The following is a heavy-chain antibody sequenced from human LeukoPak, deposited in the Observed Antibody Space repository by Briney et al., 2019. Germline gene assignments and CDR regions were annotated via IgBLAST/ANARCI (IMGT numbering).Heavy chain of an antibody. CDR3: ARDWGRRYSSGWYGDFDY. J-gene: IGHJ4*02. D-gene: IGHD6-19*01. V-gene: IGHV3-30-3*01. CDR1: GFTFSNYA. CDR2: ISYDGSDK. Sequence: GGSLRLSCAASGFTFSNYAMHWVRQAPGKGLEWVAVISYDGSDKYYADSVKGRFTISRDNSKNTLYLQMNSLRPEDTAVYYCARDWGRRYSSGWYGDFDYWGQGTLVTVSS.